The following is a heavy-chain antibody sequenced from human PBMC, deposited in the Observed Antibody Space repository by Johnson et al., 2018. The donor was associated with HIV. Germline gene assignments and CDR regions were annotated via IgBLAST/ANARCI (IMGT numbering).Heavy chain of an antibody. CDR2: ISWNSGSI. V-gene: IGHV3-9*01. D-gene: IGHD3-16*01. CDR1: GFTFDDYA. J-gene: IGHJ3*02. CDR3: ARGLGLQQIDI. Sequence: VQLVESGGGLVQPGRSLRLSCAASGFTFDDYAMHWVRQAPGKGLEWVSGISWNSGSIGYADSVKGRFTISRDNSKNTLYLQMNRLRADDTAVYYCARGLGLQQIDIWGQGTMVTVSS.